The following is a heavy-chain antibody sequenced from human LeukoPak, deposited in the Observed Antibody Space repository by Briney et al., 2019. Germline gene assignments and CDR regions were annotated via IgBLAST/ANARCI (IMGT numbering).Heavy chain of an antibody. V-gene: IGHV4-34*01. CDR2: INHSGST. CDR1: GGSFSGYY. Sequence: SETLSLTCAVYGGSFSGYYWSWIRQPPGKGLEWIGEINHSGSTNYNPSLKSRVTISVDTSKNQFSLKLSSVTAADTAVYYCAREDSSGWQGAVDCWGQGTLVTVSS. J-gene: IGHJ4*02. D-gene: IGHD6-19*01. CDR3: AREDSSGWQGAVDC.